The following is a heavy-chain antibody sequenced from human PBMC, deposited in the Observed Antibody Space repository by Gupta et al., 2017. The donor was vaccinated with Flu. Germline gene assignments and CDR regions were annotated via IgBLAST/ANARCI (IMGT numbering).Heavy chain of an antibody. CDR1: GFTCRDYV. CDR2: LSESGGVQ. Sequence: EVQLVESGGGLVQPGGSLRLACVGYGFTCRDYVMSWVRQTPEKGLEWILSLSESGGVQRSADSVQGRFTGSRDNSKNTIFLQMKGLRVDDTAEYYCARWPRSIGFAYYVDYWGQGTLVTVAS. D-gene: IGHD2-15*01. CDR3: ARWPRSIGFAYYVDY. V-gene: IGHV3-23*04. J-gene: IGHJ4*02.